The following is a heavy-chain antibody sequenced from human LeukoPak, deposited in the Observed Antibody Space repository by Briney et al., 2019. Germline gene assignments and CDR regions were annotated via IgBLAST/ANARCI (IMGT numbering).Heavy chain of an antibody. CDR1: GFTFSSYA. V-gene: IGHV3-23*01. CDR2: ISGSGGST. Sequence: GGSLRLSCAASGFTFSSYAMSWVRQAPGKGLEWVSAISGSGGSTYYADSVKGRFTISRDNSKNTLYLQMNSLRAEDTAVYYCANGLHVLRFLEWPKNWFDPWGQGTLVTVSS. D-gene: IGHD3-3*01. CDR3: ANGLHVLRFLEWPKNWFDP. J-gene: IGHJ5*02.